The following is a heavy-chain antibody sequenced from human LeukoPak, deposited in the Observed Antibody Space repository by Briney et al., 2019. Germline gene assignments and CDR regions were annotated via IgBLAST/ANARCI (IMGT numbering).Heavy chain of an antibody. D-gene: IGHD3-22*01. CDR1: GFTFRSYW. CDR2: IKQDGSEK. Sequence: GGSLRLSCAASGFTFRSYWMSWVRQAPGKGLEWVANIKQDGSEKYYVDSVKGRFTISRDNAKNSLYLQMNSLRAEDTAVYYCASGYDSSGYYLYWGQGTLVTVSS. CDR3: ASGYDSSGYYLY. J-gene: IGHJ4*02. V-gene: IGHV3-7*01.